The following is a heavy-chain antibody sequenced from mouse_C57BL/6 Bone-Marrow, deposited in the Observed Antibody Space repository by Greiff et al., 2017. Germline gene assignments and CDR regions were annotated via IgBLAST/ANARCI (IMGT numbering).Heavy chain of an antibody. V-gene: IGHV1-59*01. Sequence: VQLQQPGAELVRPGTSVKLSCKASGYTFTSYWMHWVKQRPGQGLEWIGVIDPSDSYTNYNQKFKGKATLTVDTSSSTAYMQLRSLTSEDSAVYYCANEYGIDYWGQGTTLTVSS. CDR1: GYTFTSYW. CDR2: IDPSDSYT. CDR3: ANEYGIDY. D-gene: IGHD1-1*01. J-gene: IGHJ2*01.